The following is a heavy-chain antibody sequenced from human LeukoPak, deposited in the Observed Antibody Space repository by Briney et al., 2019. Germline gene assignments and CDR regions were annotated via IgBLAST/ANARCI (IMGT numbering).Heavy chain of an antibody. Sequence: QPGRSLRLSCAASGFTFSSYGMHWVRQAPGKGLEWVAVIWYDGSNKYYADSVEGRFTISRDNSKNTLYLQMNSLRAEDTAVYYCAKDLDYYDSSAAGIQHWGQGTLVTVSS. V-gene: IGHV3-33*06. D-gene: IGHD3-22*01. J-gene: IGHJ1*01. CDR1: GFTFSSYG. CDR3: AKDLDYYDSSAAGIQH. CDR2: IWYDGSNK.